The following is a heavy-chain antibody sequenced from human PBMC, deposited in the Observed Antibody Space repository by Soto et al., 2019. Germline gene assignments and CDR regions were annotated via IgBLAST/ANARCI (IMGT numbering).Heavy chain of an antibody. V-gene: IGHV4-59*01. Sequence: SETLSLTCTVSGGSISSYYWSWIRQPPGKGLEWIGYIYYSGSTNYNPSLKSRVTLSVDTSKNQFSLKLSSVTAADTAVYYCARYDYGGNSVDYWGQGTLVTVFS. CDR2: IYYSGST. CDR3: ARYDYGGNSVDY. CDR1: GGSISSYY. D-gene: IGHD4-17*01. J-gene: IGHJ4*02.